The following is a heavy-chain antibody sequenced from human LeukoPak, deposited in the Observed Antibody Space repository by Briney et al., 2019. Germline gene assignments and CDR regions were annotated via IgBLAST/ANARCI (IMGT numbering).Heavy chain of an antibody. CDR2: IYYSGST. CDR3: ARDWRSITMVRGEYPRRHFDY. Sequence: PSETLSLTCTVSGGSISSSSYNWGWIRQPPGKGLEWIGSIYYSGSTYYNPSLKSRVTISVDTSKNQFSLKLSSVTAADTAVYYCARDWRSITMVRGEYPRRHFDYWGQGTLVTVSS. CDR1: GGSISSSSYN. D-gene: IGHD3-10*01. J-gene: IGHJ4*02. V-gene: IGHV4-39*07.